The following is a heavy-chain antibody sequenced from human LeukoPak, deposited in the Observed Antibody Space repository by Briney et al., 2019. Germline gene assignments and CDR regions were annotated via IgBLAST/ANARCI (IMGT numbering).Heavy chain of an antibody. J-gene: IGHJ6*03. CDR1: GFTFSGSA. CDR3: ARDGVYSSGWTIYYYYYMDV. CDR2: IRSKANSYAT. Sequence: GGSLRLSCAASGFTFSGSAMHWVRQASGKGLEWVGRIRSKANSYATAYAASVKGRFTISRDDSKNTAYLQMNSLKTEDTAVYYCARDGVYSSGWTIYYYYYMDVWGKGTTVTVSS. V-gene: IGHV3-73*01. D-gene: IGHD6-19*01.